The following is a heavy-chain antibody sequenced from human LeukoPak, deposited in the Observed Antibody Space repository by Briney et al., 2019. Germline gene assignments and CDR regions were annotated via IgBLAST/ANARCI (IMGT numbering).Heavy chain of an antibody. D-gene: IGHD6-13*01. CDR2: IRYDGSNK. V-gene: IGHV3-30*02. Sequence: GGSLRLSCAASGFTFSSYGMHWVRQAPGKGLEWVAFIRYDGSNKYYADSVKGRFTISRDNSKNTLYLQMNSLRGEDTAVYYCAKEQNSGIGAAGTLLWGRGTLVTVSS. CDR1: GFTFSSYG. J-gene: IGHJ4*02. CDR3: AKEQNSGIGAAGTLL.